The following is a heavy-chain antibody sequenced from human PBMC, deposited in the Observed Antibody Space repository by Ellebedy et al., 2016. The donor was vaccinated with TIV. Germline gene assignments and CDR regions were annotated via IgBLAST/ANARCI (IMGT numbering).Heavy chain of an antibody. Sequence: PGGSLRLSCAASGFTFSSYGMHWVRQAPGKGLEWVAFIRYDGSNKYYADSVKGRFTISRDNSKNTLYLQMNSLRAEDTAVYYCAKETGYYGGNSGGMDVWGQGTTVTVSS. J-gene: IGHJ6*02. CDR1: GFTFSSYG. D-gene: IGHD4-23*01. CDR3: AKETGYYGGNSGGMDV. CDR2: IRYDGSNK. V-gene: IGHV3-30*02.